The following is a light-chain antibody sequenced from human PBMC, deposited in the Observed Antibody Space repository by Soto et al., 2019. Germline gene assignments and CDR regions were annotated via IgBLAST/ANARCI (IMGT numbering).Light chain of an antibody. J-gene: IGLJ3*02. CDR1: SGHNSYA. CDR2: LNSDGSH. V-gene: IGLV4-69*01. Sequence: QPVLTQPPSASASLGASVKLTCTLSSGHNSYAIAWHQQQPEKGPRYLMKLNSDGSHSKGDGIPDRFSGSSSGAERYLTISSLQSEDEADYYCKTGSTDIRVFGGGTKLTVL. CDR3: KTGSTDIRV.